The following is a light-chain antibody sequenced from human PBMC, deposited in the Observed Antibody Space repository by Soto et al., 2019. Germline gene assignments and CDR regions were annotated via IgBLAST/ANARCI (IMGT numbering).Light chain of an antibody. V-gene: IGLV1-47*01. CDR1: SSNIGAAYD. J-gene: IGLJ3*02. Sequence: QSVLTQPPSVSGAPGQRVTISCTGSSSNIGAAYDVHWYQQLPGTAPKLLIYKSNQRPSGVPDRFSGSKSGTSASLAISGLRSEDEADYYCAAWDDSLSGWVFGGGTKLTVL. CDR2: KSN. CDR3: AAWDDSLSGWV.